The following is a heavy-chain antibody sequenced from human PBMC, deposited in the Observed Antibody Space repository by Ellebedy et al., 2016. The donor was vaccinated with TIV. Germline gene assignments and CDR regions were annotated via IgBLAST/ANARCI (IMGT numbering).Heavy chain of an antibody. D-gene: IGHD4-17*01. CDR3: ARWVTYGDYYFDY. Sequence: ASVKVSCKGSGYSFTNYWIGWVRQMPGKGLEWMGIIYPGDSDTRYSPSFQGQVPISADKSISTAYLQWSSLKASDTAMYYCARWVTYGDYYFDYWGQGTLVTVSS. CDR1: GYSFTNYW. J-gene: IGHJ4*02. CDR2: IYPGDSDT. V-gene: IGHV5-51*01.